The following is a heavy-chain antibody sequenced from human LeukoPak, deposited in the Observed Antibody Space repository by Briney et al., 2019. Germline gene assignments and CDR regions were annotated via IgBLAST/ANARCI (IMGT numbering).Heavy chain of an antibody. J-gene: IGHJ4*02. D-gene: IGHD2-21*01. CDR1: GLTFSSYS. V-gene: IGHV3-21*01. CDR2: ISSSSSYI. Sequence: TGGSLRLSCAASGLTFSSYSMNWVRQAPGKGLEWVSSISSSSSYIYYADSVKGRFTISRDNAKNSLYLQMNSLRAEDTAVYYCARALFGGDLHNFDYWGQGTLVTVSS. CDR3: ARALFGGDLHNFDY.